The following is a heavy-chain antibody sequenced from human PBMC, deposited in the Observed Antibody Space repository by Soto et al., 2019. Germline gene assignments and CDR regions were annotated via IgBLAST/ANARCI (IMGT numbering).Heavy chain of an antibody. J-gene: IGHJ3*02. Sequence: GASVKVSCKASGYTFTSYGISWMRQAPGQGLEWLGWINLNSGDPIYAQKFQGRVTMTRDTSISTAYMELSRLRSDDTAVYHCARALWNDAFDIWGQGTLVTVSS. CDR1: GYTFTSYG. CDR2: INLNSGDP. D-gene: IGHD3-10*01. CDR3: ARALWNDAFDI. V-gene: IGHV1-2*02.